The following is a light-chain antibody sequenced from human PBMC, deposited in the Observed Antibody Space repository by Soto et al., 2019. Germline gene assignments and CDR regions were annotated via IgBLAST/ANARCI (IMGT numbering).Light chain of an antibody. J-gene: IGLJ1*01. CDR1: SSDVGGYNY. Sequence: LTQPASVSGSPGQSITISCTGTSSDVGGYNYVSWYQQHPGKAPKLMIYDVSNRPSGVSNRFSGSKSGNTASLTISGLQAEDEADYYSSSYTSSSTLEVFGPGTKVTVL. CDR2: DVS. CDR3: SSYTSSSTLEV. V-gene: IGLV2-14*01.